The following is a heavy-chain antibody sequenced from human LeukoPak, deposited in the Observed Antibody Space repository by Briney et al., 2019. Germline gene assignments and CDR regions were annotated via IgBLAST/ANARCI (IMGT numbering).Heavy chain of an antibody. J-gene: IGHJ4*02. V-gene: IGHV4-39*07. CDR3: ARRYGSGSSGTFDY. CDR1: GGSISSSSYY. CDR2: IYYSGST. D-gene: IGHD3-10*01. Sequence: SETLSLTCTVSGGSISSSSYYWGWIRQPPGKGLEWIGSIYYSGSTNYNPSLKSRVTISVDTSKNQFSLKLSSVTAADTAVYYCARRYGSGSSGTFDYWGQGTLVTVSS.